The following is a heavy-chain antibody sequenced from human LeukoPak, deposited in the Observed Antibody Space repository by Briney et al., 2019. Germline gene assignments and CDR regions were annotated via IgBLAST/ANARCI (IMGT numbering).Heavy chain of an antibody. CDR2: IYHSGST. J-gene: IGHJ4*02. CDR1: GGSISSGGYY. D-gene: IGHD5-12*01. CDR3: ARDRVAPYYFDY. Sequence: PSQTLSLTCTVSGGSISSGGYYWSWIRQPPGKGLEWIGEIYHSGSTNYNPSLKSRVTISVDKSKNQFSLKLSSVTAADTAVYYCARDRVAPYYFDYWGQGTLVTVSS. V-gene: IGHV4-30-2*01.